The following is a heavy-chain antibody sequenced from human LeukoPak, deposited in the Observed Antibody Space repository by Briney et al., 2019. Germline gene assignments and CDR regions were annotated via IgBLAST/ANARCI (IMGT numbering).Heavy chain of an antibody. J-gene: IGHJ4*02. CDR1: GYTFTSYD. CDR3: VRVGYSSGWYRDY. Sequence: ASVKVSCKASGYTFTSYDINWVRQATGQGLEWMGWMNPNSGNTGYAQKFQGRVTMTRNTSISTAYMELSSLRSEDTAVYYCVRVGYSSGWYRDYWGQGTLVTVSS. D-gene: IGHD6-19*01. V-gene: IGHV1-8*01. CDR2: MNPNSGNT.